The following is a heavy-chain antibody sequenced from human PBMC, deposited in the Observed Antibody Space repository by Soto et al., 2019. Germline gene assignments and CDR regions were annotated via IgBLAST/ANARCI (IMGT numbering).Heavy chain of an antibody. CDR1: GYSFTSYW. Sequence: GESLKISCKGSGYSFTSYWISWVRQMPGKGLEWMGRIDPSDSYTNYSPSFQGHVTISADKSISTAYLQWSSLKASDTAMYYCARGIDIVATTNGMDVRGQGPTVIVS. CDR3: ARGIDIVATTNGMDV. D-gene: IGHD5-12*01. V-gene: IGHV5-10-1*01. J-gene: IGHJ6*02. CDR2: IDPSDSYT.